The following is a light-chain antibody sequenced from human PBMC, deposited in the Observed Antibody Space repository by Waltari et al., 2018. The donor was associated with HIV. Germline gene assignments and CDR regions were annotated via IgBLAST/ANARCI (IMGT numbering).Light chain of an antibody. CDR1: QTVSSSY. CDR2: GAS. Sequence: EIVLTQSPGILSLSPGETATLSCRSSQTVSSSYLAWYQQRPGQAPRLLVYGASNRATGIPDRFSGGGSETDFTLTISRLEPADSAVYYCQQFGGSLTFGGGTKVEIK. V-gene: IGKV3-20*01. J-gene: IGKJ4*02. CDR3: QQFGGSLT.